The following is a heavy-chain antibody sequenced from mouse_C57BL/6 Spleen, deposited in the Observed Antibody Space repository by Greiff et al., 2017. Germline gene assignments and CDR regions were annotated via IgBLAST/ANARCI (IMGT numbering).Heavy chain of an antibody. D-gene: IGHD2-13*01. CDR3: ASAVTRGFAY. CDR1: GYTFTSYD. CDR2: IYPRDGST. Sequence: QVQLQQSGPELVKPGASVKLSCKASGYTFTSYDINWVKQRPGQGLEWIGWIYPRDGSTQYNEKFKGKATLTVDSASSTAYMELHSLTSEDSAVYFCASAVTRGFAYWGQGTLVTVSA. J-gene: IGHJ3*01. V-gene: IGHV1-85*01.